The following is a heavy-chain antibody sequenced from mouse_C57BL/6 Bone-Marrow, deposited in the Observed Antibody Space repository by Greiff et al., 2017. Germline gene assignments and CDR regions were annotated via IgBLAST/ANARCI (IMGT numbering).Heavy chain of an antibody. V-gene: IGHV1-15*01. CDR2: IDPETGGT. J-gene: IGHJ4*01. CDR3: TVPYYYSSSCYYAMDY. Sequence: HVQLQPSGAELVRPGASVTLSCKASGYTFTDYELHWVTQTPVHGLEWIGAIDPETGGTAYNQKFKGKAILTADKSSSPAYMKLGSLTSDDSAVYYWTVPYYYSSSCYYAMDYWGQGTSVTVSS. D-gene: IGHD1-1*01. CDR1: GYTFTDYE.